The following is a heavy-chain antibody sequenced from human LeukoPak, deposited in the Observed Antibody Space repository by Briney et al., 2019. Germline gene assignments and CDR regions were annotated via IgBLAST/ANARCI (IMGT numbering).Heavy chain of an antibody. CDR2: ISTSRTYI. V-gene: IGHV3-21*01. CDR1: GFPLRDYS. CDR3: ARTPSVGNSYPWYFDL. J-gene: IGHJ2*01. Sequence: GYLRPPWAVSGFPLRDYSMNWVRPAPRKGLAWVSSISTSRTYIYYADSMKGRFTTSRDDAKNSLYLQMNSLIAEDTAVYYCARTPSVGNSYPWYFDLWGRGTLVTVSS. D-gene: IGHD1-7*01.